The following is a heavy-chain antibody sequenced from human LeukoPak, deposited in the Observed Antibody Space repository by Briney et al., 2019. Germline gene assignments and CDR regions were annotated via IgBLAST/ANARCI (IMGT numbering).Heavy chain of an antibody. Sequence: SETLSLTCTVSGGSISSSSYYWSWIRQPPGKGLEWIGYIYYSGSTNYNPSLKSRVTISVDTSKNQFSLELSSVTAADMAVYYCAGTTVEYYYYYYYMDVWGKGTTVTVSS. D-gene: IGHD4-23*01. V-gene: IGHV4-61*01. CDR1: GGSISSSSYY. CDR3: AGTTVEYYYYYYYMDV. CDR2: IYYSGST. J-gene: IGHJ6*03.